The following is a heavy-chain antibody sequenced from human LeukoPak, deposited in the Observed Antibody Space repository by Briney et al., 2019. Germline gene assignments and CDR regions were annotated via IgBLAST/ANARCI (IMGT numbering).Heavy chain of an antibody. Sequence: GGSLGLSCAASGFTFSSYAMSWVRQAPGKGLEWVSVIRGSGGSTYYADSVKGRFTISRDNSKNTLYLQMNSLRAEDTAVYYCASSLQWLVIDYWGQGNLVTVSS. D-gene: IGHD6-19*01. CDR1: GFTFSSYA. V-gene: IGHV3-23*01. CDR2: IRGSGGST. J-gene: IGHJ4*02. CDR3: ASSLQWLVIDY.